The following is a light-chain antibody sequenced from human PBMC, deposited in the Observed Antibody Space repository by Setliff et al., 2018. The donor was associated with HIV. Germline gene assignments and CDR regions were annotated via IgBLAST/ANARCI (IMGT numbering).Light chain of an antibody. CDR2: NDD. CDR3: QVWDSHNNHVV. J-gene: IGLJ3*02. V-gene: IGLV3-21*03. Sequence: SYALTQPPSVSVAPGKTATVSCGGNNIAALSVHWYQQKPGQAPVLVVFNDDDRPSGIAARFSGSNSGDTATLTISTAEAGDEADYYCQVWDSHNNHVVFGGGTQLTVL. CDR1: NIAALS.